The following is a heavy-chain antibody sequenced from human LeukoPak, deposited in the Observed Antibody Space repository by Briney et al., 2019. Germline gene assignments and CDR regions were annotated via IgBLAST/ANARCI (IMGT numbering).Heavy chain of an antibody. J-gene: IGHJ4*02. CDR3: AKDFGGSYAYFDY. CDR2: ISYDGSNK. Sequence: GRSLRLSCAASGFTFSSYGMHWVRQAPGKGLEWVAVISYDGSNKYYADSVKGRFTISRDNSKNTLYLQMNSLRAEDTAVYYCAKDFGGSYAYFDYWGQGTLVTVSS. CDR1: GFTFSSYG. D-gene: IGHD1-26*01. V-gene: IGHV3-30*18.